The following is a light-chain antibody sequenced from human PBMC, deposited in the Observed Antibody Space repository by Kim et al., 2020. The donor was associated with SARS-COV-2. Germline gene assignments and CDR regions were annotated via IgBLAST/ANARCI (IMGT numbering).Light chain of an antibody. CDR3: QQYDAPPFT. J-gene: IGKJ5*01. V-gene: IGKV1-33*01. CDR1: VDVSDY. Sequence: ASVGDRVTITCQASVDVSDYFNWYHQKPGEAPKVLIRDAANLESGVPSRFSRGGYGTEFSLTISSVQPEDMGTYYCQQYDAPPFTFGQGTRLEIK. CDR2: DAA.